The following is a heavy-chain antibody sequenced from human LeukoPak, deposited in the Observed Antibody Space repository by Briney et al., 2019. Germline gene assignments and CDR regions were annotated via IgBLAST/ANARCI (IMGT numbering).Heavy chain of an antibody. V-gene: IGHV3-48*03. Sequence: GGSLRLSCAASGLTFSSYEMSWVRQAPGKGLEWVSYISSSGGTIFYSDSVKGRFTISRDNAKNSLHLQMNSLRAEDTAVYYGARGGGRGDYNERYYFDYWGQGTLVTVSS. D-gene: IGHD3-22*01. CDR1: GLTFSSYE. CDR3: ARGGGRGDYNERYYFDY. J-gene: IGHJ4*02. CDR2: ISSSGGTI.